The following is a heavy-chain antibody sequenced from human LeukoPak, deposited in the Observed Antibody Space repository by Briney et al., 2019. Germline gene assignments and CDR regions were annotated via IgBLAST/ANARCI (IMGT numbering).Heavy chain of an antibody. CDR2: IYHSGST. V-gene: IGHV4-30-2*01. D-gene: IGHD1-1*01. J-gene: IGHJ5*02. Sequence: PSETLSLTCVVSGGSISSGGYSWSWIRQPPGKGLEWIGYIYHSGSTYYNPSLKSRVTISVDRSKNQFSLKLSSVTAADTAVYYCARATGINWFDPWGQGTLVTVSS. CDR1: GGSISSGGYS. CDR3: ARATGINWFDP.